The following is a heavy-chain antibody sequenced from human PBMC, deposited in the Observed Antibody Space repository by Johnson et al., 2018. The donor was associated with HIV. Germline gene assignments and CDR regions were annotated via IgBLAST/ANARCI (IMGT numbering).Heavy chain of an antibody. CDR1: GFTFSSYA. Sequence: QVQLVESGGGLVQPGGSLRLSCAASGFTFSSYAMHWVRQAPGKGLEWVAFIQYDGSNKYYADSVKGRFTISRDNSKNTLYLQMNSLRAEDTAVYYCAKSSPPGLAPLGGWGQGTMVTVSS. J-gene: IGHJ3*01. D-gene: IGHD6-19*01. CDR2: IQYDGSNK. V-gene: IGHV3-30*02. CDR3: AKSSPPGLAPLGG.